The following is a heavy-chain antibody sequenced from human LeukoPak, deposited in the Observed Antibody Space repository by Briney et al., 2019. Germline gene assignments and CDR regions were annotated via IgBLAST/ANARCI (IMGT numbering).Heavy chain of an antibody. Sequence: PGGSLRLSCAASGFTFSTYNMNWVRQAPGKGLEWVSSISSSSNYIYYADSVKGRFTISRDNAKNSLYLQMSSLRAEDTDVYYCARDVGASAPDAFDIWGQGTMLTVSS. V-gene: IGHV3-21*01. CDR2: ISSSSNYI. D-gene: IGHD1-26*01. CDR3: ARDVGASAPDAFDI. J-gene: IGHJ3*02. CDR1: GFTFSTYN.